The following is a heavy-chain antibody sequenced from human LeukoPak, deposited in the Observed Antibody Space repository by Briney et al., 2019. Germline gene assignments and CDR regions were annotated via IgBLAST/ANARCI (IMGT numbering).Heavy chain of an antibody. CDR1: GGSISSSSYY. CDR3: ARRLQTTNWFDP. Sequence: SETLSLTCTVSGGSISSSSYYWGWIRQPPGKGLEWIGSIYYSGSTYYNPSLKSRVTISVDTSKNQFSLKLSSVTAADTAVYYCARRLQTTNWFDPWGQGTLVTVSS. J-gene: IGHJ5*02. D-gene: IGHD1-14*01. V-gene: IGHV4-39*07. CDR2: IYYSGST.